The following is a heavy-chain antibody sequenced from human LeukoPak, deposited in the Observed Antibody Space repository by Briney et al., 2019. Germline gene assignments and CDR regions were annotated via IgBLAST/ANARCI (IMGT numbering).Heavy chain of an antibody. Sequence: ASVKVSCKASGYTFTGYYMHWVRQAPGQGLEWMGRINPNSGGTNYAQKFHGRVTMTRDTSISTAYMELSRLRSDDTAVYYCARGPLYCSGGSCGGTNGMDVWGQGTTVTVSS. D-gene: IGHD2-15*01. V-gene: IGHV1-2*06. CDR1: GYTFTGYY. CDR2: INPNSGGT. J-gene: IGHJ6*02. CDR3: ARGPLYCSGGSCGGTNGMDV.